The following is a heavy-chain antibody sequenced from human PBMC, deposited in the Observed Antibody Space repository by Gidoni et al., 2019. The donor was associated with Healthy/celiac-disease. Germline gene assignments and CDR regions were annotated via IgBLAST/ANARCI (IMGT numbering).Heavy chain of an antibody. CDR3: AKAFLRYSSSWYFDY. J-gene: IGHJ4*02. Sequence: EVQLLESGGGLVQPGGSLRLSCSALGFPFSSYAMSWVRQAPGKGLEWVSAISGSGGSTYYADSVKGRFTISRDNSKNTLYLQMNSLRAEDTAVYYCAKAFLRYSSSWYFDYWGQGTLVTVSS. CDR2: ISGSGGST. CDR1: GFPFSSYA. D-gene: IGHD6-13*01. V-gene: IGHV3-23*01.